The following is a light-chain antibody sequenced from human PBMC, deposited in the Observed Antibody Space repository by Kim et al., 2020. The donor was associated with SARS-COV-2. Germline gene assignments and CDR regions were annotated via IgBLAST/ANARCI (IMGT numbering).Light chain of an antibody. CDR3: QQYNNWPRT. V-gene: IGKV3-15*01. CDR2: GAS. CDR1: QSVSSN. Sequence: EIVMTQSPVTLSVSPGERATLSCRASQSVSSNLACYQQQPGQAPSLLIYGASARATGIPARFSGSGSGTEFTLTISSLQSEDFAVYYCQQYNNWPRTFGQGTKVDIK. J-gene: IGKJ1*01.